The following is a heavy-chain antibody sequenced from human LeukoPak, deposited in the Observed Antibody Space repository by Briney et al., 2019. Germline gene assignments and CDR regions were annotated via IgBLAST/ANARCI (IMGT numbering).Heavy chain of an antibody. D-gene: IGHD3-3*01. J-gene: IGHJ4*02. CDR3: ARAADRAVLRFLEWLPDY. CDR1: GYTFTSYY. Sequence: ASVKVSCKASGYTFTSYYMHWVRQAPGQGLEWMGIINPSGGSTSYAQKFQGRVTMTRDTSTSTVYMELSSLRSEDTAVYYCARAADRAVLRFLEWLPDYWGQGTLVTVSS. CDR2: INPSGGST. V-gene: IGHV1-46*01.